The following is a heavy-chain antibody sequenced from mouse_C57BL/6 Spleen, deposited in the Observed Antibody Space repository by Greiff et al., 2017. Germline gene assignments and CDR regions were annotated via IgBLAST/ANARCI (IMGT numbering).Heavy chain of an antibody. V-gene: IGHV5-17*01. D-gene: IGHD2-5*01. Sequence: VQLKESGGGLVKPGGSLKLSCAASGFTFSDYGMHWVRQAPEKGLEWVAYISSGSSTIYYADTVKGRFTIARDNAKNTLFLQMTSLRSEDTAMYYCARGAYSNYVDYAMDYWGQGTSVTVSS. CDR1: GFTFSDYG. J-gene: IGHJ4*01. CDR3: ARGAYSNYVDYAMDY. CDR2: ISSGSSTI.